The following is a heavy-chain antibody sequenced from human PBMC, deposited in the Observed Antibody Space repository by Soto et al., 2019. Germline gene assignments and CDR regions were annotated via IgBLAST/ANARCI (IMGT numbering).Heavy chain of an antibody. Sequence: PSETLSLTCTVSGGSISSYYWSWIRQPPGKGLEWIGYIYYSGSTNYNPSLKSRVTISVDTSKNQFSLKLSSVTAADTAVYYCARVGALVTPYYFDYWGQGTLVTVSS. CDR2: IYYSGST. D-gene: IGHD3-9*01. V-gene: IGHV4-59*12. J-gene: IGHJ4*02. CDR3: ARVGALVTPYYFDY. CDR1: GGSISSYY.